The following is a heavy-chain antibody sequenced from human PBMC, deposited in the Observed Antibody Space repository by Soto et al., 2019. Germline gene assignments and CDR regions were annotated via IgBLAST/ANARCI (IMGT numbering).Heavy chain of an antibody. D-gene: IGHD6-19*01. Sequence: QVQLVQSGAEVKKPGASVKVSCKASGYTFINYYMHWVRQAPGQGLEWMGIINPNGRSTTYAQKFQGRVTLNRDTSTNSVNMELSSLRSEDTAVYYCAREKWLVRRNDPFDIWGQGTMVTVSS. J-gene: IGHJ3*02. CDR3: AREKWLVRRNDPFDI. V-gene: IGHV1-46*01. CDR1: GYTFINYY. CDR2: INPNGRST.